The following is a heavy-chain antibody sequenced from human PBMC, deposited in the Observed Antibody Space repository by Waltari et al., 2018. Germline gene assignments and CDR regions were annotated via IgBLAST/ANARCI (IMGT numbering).Heavy chain of an antibody. CDR3: ARLDNYDSGSYGFDW. CDR2: IFYSGST. J-gene: IGHJ4*02. D-gene: IGHD3-10*01. Sequence: GCSLQPPGKGLEWIGSIFYSGSTYYNPSLKSRVTMSVDTSKNQFSLRLTSVTAADTAVYYCARLDNYDSGSYGFDWWGQGTLVTVSS. V-gene: IGHV4-39*01.